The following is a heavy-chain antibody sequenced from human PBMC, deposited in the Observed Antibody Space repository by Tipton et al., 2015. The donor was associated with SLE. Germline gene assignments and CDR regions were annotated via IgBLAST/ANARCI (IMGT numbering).Heavy chain of an antibody. J-gene: IGHJ4*02. V-gene: IGHV4-39*07. CDR1: GGSISSSSYY. CDR3: AHANWGTNFDH. CDR2: IYYSGST. D-gene: IGHD7-27*01. Sequence: TLSLTCTVSGGSISSSSYYWAWIRQPPGKGLEWIGSIYYSGSTYYNPSLESRVTISVDTSKNQFSLKLSSVTAADTAVFYCAHANWGTNFDHWGQGTLVTVPS.